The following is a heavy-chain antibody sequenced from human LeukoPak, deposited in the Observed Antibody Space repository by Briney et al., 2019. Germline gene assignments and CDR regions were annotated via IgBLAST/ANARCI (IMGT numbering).Heavy chain of an antibody. CDR1: GFTFSSYW. D-gene: IGHD6-13*01. J-gene: IGHJ3*02. Sequence: PGRSLRLSCAASGFTFSSYWMHWVRQAPGKGLVWVSRINSDGSSTSYADSVKGRFTISRDNAKNTLYLQMNSLRAEDTAVYYCARENSGWYGAFDIWGQGTMVTVSS. V-gene: IGHV3-74*01. CDR2: INSDGSST. CDR3: ARENSGWYGAFDI.